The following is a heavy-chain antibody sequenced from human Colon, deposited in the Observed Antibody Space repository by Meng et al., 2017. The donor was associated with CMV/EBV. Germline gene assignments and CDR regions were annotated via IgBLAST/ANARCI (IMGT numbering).Heavy chain of an antibody. Sequence: ASVKVSCKASGYTFTGYYMHWVRQAPGQGLEWMGSINPKSGGIKYAQKFQGRVTMTRDTSINTAYMDLTRLTSDDTAVYFCARGPSSSIQGFPFWGQGTLVTVSS. CDR1: GYTFTGYY. CDR2: INPKSGGI. V-gene: IGHV1-2*02. CDR3: ARGPSSSIQGFPF. D-gene: IGHD2-15*01. J-gene: IGHJ4*02.